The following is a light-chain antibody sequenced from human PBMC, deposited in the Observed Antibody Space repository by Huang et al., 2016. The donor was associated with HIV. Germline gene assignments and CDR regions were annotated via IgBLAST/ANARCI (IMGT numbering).Light chain of an antibody. CDR2: GVS. Sequence: IQLTQSPTSLSASVGDRVAIACRASQAIGTYLNWFQQTPGRAPKLLISGVSSLHTGVPSRFIGSGSGTEFTLTIRGLQFDDFATYFCQQSFSALITFGQGTRLEIK. V-gene: IGKV1-39*01. CDR3: QQSFSALIT. J-gene: IGKJ5*01. CDR1: QAIGTY.